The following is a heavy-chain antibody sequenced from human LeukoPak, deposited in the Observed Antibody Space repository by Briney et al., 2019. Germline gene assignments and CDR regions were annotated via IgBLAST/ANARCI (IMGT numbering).Heavy chain of an antibody. CDR2: ISYDGSNK. J-gene: IGHJ4*02. D-gene: IGHD2-2*02. Sequence: GRSLRLSCAASGFTFSSYAMHWVRQAPGKGLEWVAVISYDGSNKYYADSVKGRFTISRDNSKNTLYLQMNSLRAEDTAVYYCAREGYCSSTSCYKAPFDYWGQGTLVTVPS. CDR3: AREGYCSSTSCYKAPFDY. V-gene: IGHV3-30-3*01. CDR1: GFTFSSYA.